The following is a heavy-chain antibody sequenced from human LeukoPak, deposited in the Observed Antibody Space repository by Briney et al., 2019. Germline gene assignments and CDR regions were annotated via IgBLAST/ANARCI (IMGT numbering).Heavy chain of an antibody. CDR2: INPNSGGT. CDR3: ARDALHHLDDPLDTPAAGLALFDY. Sequence: ASVKVSCKASGYTFTGYYMHWVRQAPGQGLEWMGWINPNSGGTNYAQKFQGWVTMTRDTSISTAYMELSRLRSDDTAVYYCARDALHHLDDPLDTPAAGLALFDYWGQGTLVTVSS. CDR1: GYTFTGYY. V-gene: IGHV1-2*04. D-gene: IGHD6-13*01. J-gene: IGHJ4*02.